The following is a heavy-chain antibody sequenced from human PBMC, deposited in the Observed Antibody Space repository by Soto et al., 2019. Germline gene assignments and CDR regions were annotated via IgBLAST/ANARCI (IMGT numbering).Heavy chain of an antibody. D-gene: IGHD3-22*01. CDR3: ARHTKHPNYYDSSGYYYDY. Sequence: SETLSLTCTVSGGSISSYYWSWIQQPPGKGLEWIGYIYYSGSTNYNPSLKSRVTISVDTSKNQFSLKLSSVTAADTAVYYCARHTKHPNYYDSSGYYYDYWGQGTLVTVSS. J-gene: IGHJ4*02. CDR2: IYYSGST. V-gene: IGHV4-59*08. CDR1: GGSISSYY.